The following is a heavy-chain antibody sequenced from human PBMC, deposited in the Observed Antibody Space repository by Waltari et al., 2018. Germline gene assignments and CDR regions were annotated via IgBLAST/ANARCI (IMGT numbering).Heavy chain of an antibody. CDR3: ARDIVVVPAAIRALYYYYYGMDV. CDR2: IIPIFGTA. V-gene: IGHV1-69*01. CDR1: GGTFRSYA. D-gene: IGHD2-2*02. J-gene: IGHJ6*02. Sequence: QVQLVQSGAEVQKPGSSVKVACKASGGTFRSYAFTVGRPAPAQGPDVVGGIIPIFGTANYAQKFQGRVTITADESTSTAYMELSSLRSEDTAVYYCARDIVVVPAAIRALYYYYYGMDVWGQGTTVTVSS.